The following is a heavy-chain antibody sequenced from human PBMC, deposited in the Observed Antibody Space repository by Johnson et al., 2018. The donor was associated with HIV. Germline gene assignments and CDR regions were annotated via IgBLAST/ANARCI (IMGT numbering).Heavy chain of an antibody. V-gene: IGHV3-15*01. CDR2: IKSKTDGGTT. CDR3: TTDRRLLLFRVKEAFDI. CDR1: GFTFINYW. J-gene: IGHJ3*02. D-gene: IGHD3-10*01. Sequence: VQLVESGGGVVQPGGSLRLSCAASGFTFINYWMTWVRQAPGKGLEWVGRIKSKTDGGTTDYAEPVKGRFTIERDDSKNTLYLQMNSLKTEDTAVYYCTTDRRLLLFRVKEAFDIWGQGTMVTVSS.